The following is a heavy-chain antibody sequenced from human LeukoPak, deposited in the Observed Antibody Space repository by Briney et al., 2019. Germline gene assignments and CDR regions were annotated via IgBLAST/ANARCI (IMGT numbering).Heavy chain of an antibody. CDR3: AKVIVGATRAEYFQH. Sequence: GGSLRLSCAASGFTFSSYAMSWVRQAPGKGLEWVSAISGSGGSTYYADPVKGRFTISRDNSKNTLYLQMNSLRAEDTAVYYCAKVIVGATRAEYFQHWGQGTLVTVSS. J-gene: IGHJ1*01. D-gene: IGHD1-26*01. CDR2: ISGSGGST. V-gene: IGHV3-23*01. CDR1: GFTFSSYA.